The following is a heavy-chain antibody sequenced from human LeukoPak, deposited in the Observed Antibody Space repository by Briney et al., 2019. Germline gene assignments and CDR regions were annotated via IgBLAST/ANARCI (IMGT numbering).Heavy chain of an antibody. CDR3: VKDLSYESSGYVFDY. V-gene: IGHV3-43*01. Sequence: PGGSLRLPCAACGFTFEDYTMHWVRHAPGKTLEWVSLISWDGTTYYRDSVKGRFTISRDNSKNSLYLQMDTLTSEDTAFYYCVKDLSYESSGYVFDYWGQGTLVTVSS. J-gene: IGHJ4*02. CDR1: GFTFEDYT. CDR2: ISWDGTT. D-gene: IGHD3-22*01.